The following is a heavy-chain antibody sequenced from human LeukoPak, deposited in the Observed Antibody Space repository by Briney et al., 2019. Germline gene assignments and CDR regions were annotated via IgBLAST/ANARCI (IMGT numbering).Heavy chain of an antibody. CDR2: IKSKTDGGAT. D-gene: IGHD1-14*01. V-gene: IGHV3-15*01. J-gene: IGHJ4*02. Sequence: GGSLRLSCAAPRFSFNNACMNWVRQAPGKGLEWVGRIKSKTDGGATDYAAPVKGRFTISRDDSKNTVDLQMNSLKTEDTAAYFCTTGTGRTDFEYWGQGTLVTVSS. CDR1: RFSFNNAC. CDR3: TTGTGRTDFEY.